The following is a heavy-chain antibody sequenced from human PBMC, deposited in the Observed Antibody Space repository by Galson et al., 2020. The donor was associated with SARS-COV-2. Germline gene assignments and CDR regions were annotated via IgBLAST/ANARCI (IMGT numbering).Heavy chain of an antibody. Sequence: ASVKVSCKVSRYTLTELSMHWLRQAPGKGREWMGGFDPEDGETIYAQKLQGRLTMTEDTSTDTAYMELSSLRSEDTAVYYCATAPAVAVTPGNYYYYYGMDVWGQGTTVTVSS. CDR2: FDPEDGET. CDR3: ATAPAVAVTPGNYYYYYGMDV. J-gene: IGHJ6*02. D-gene: IGHD6-19*01. V-gene: IGHV1-24*01. CDR1: RYTLTELS.